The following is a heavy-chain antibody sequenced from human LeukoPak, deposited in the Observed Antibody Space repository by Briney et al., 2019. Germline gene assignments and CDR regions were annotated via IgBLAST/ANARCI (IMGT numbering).Heavy chain of an antibody. V-gene: IGHV1-46*01. D-gene: IGHD2-15*01. J-gene: IGHJ4*02. CDR2: INPSGGST. Sequence: ASVKVSCKASGYTFTSYYMHWVRQAPGQGLEWMGIINPSGGSTSYAQKFQGRVTMTRDMSTSTVYMELSSLRSEDTAVYYCARVGGLLLAYDYWGQGTLVTVSS. CDR3: ARVGGLLLAYDY. CDR1: GYTFTSYY.